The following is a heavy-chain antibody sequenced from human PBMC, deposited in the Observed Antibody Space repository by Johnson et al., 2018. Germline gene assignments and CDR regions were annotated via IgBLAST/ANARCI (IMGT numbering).Heavy chain of an antibody. CDR2: ISYDGSNK. CDR1: GFTFSSYG. CDR3: AKFGGGRSNWNYVLDAFDI. D-gene: IGHD1-7*01. Sequence: VQLVETGGGVVQPGRSLRLSCAASGFTFSSYGVYWVRQAPGKGLEWVAVISYDGSNKYYADSVKGRFTISRDNSKNTLYLQMNSLRAEDTGVYYWAKFGGGRSNWNYVLDAFDIWGQGTMVTVSS. J-gene: IGHJ3*02. V-gene: IGHV3-30*18.